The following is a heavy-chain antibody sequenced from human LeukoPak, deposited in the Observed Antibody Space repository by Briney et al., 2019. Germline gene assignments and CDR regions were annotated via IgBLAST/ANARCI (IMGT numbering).Heavy chain of an antibody. D-gene: IGHD2-15*01. Sequence: ASVRVSCTASGYTLKGHVISWVRQAPGQGLEWMAWIRPFNGNTQSGPNFQGRVTLTADTSTHTAYMELSRLRSDDTAVYYCARDEQYGSYDLDDYWGQGALVTVSS. CDR3: ARDEQYGSYDLDDY. J-gene: IGHJ4*02. CDR1: GYTLKGHV. CDR2: IRPFNGNT. V-gene: IGHV1-18*01.